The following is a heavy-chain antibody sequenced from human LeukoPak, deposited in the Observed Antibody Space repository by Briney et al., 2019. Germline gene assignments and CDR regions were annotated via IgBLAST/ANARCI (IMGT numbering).Heavy chain of an antibody. J-gene: IGHJ4*02. V-gene: IGHV3-23*01. D-gene: IGHD3-10*01. CDR3: AKVGDYYGSGSYFPFDY. Sequence: PGGSLRLSCAASGFTFSSNAVSWVRQAPGKGLEWVSAISGSGGSTYYADSVKGRFTISRDNSKNTLYLQMDSLRAEDTAVYYCAKVGDYYGSGSYFPFDYWGQGTLVTVSS. CDR2: ISGSGGST. CDR1: GFTFSSNA.